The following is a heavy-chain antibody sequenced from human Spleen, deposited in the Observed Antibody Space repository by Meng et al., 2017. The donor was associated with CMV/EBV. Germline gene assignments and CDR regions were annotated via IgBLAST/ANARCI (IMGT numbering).Heavy chain of an antibody. CDR2: ISSSGSYI. J-gene: IGHJ4*02. D-gene: IGHD6-19*01. CDR1: GFTFNTYS. Sequence: GESLKISCAASGFTFNTYSMNWVRQAPGKGLEWVSSISSSGSYIFYADSVKGRFTISRDNSKNTLYLQMNSLRAEDTAVYYCARDLFLRVAGRQVDYWGQGTLVTVSS. V-gene: IGHV3-21*01. CDR3: ARDLFLRVAGRQVDY.